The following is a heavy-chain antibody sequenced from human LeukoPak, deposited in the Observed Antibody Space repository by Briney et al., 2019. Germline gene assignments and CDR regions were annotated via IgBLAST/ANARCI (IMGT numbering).Heavy chain of an antibody. CDR1: GFTFSSYL. J-gene: IGHJ4*02. D-gene: IGHD2-15*01. CDR3: ARRYCSGGSCYSVDY. Sequence: PGGSLRLSCSASGFTFSSYLMNWVRQAPGKGLEWVANIKQDGSEKYYVDSVEGRFTISRDNAKNSLYLQMNSLRAEDTGVYYCARRYCSGGSCYSVDYWGQGTLVTVSS. V-gene: IGHV3-7*03. CDR2: IKQDGSEK.